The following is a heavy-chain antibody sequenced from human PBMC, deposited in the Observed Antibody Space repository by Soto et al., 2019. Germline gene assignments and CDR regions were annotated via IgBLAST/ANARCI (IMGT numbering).Heavy chain of an antibody. D-gene: IGHD5-18*01. V-gene: IGHV1-69*01. J-gene: IGHJ4*02. CDR3: ARDPRGYKYGSYFDY. CDR1: GGTFTSYG. Sequence: QVQLVQSGAEVKKPGSSVKVSCKASGGTFTSYGISWVRQAPGQGLEWVGGIIPPFTTAKYAQTFQGRVTIPADESTRSAYMALRSLRSEDTAVYYCARDPRGYKYGSYFDYWGQGTLVTVSS. CDR2: IIPPFTTA.